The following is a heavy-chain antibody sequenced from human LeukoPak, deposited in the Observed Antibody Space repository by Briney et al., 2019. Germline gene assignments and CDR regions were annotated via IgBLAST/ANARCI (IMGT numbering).Heavy chain of an antibody. Sequence: GASVKVSCKASGYTFTSYDINWVRQATGQGLEWMGWMNPNSGNTGYAQKFQGRVTMTRNTSINTAYMELRSLRSDDTAVYYCARAPWVRGVIINYYYYMDVWGKGTTVTISS. V-gene: IGHV1-8*01. CDR3: ARAPWVRGVIINYYYYMDV. CDR1: GYTFTSYD. D-gene: IGHD3-10*01. J-gene: IGHJ6*03. CDR2: MNPNSGNT.